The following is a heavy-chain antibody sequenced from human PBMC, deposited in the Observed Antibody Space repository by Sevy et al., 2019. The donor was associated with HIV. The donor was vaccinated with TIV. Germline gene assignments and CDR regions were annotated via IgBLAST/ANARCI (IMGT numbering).Heavy chain of an antibody. CDR3: ATAPGYYDSAPFDY. V-gene: IGHV3-15*01. Sequence: GGSLRLSCAVSGFTFNNAWMNWVRQTPGTGLQWVGLIKSKIDGETTDYAAPVKGRFTISRDDSKNTLFLQMNSLKIEDTTVYYCATAPGYYDSAPFDYWGPGTLVTVSS. CDR2: IKSKIDGETT. CDR1: GFTFNNAW. J-gene: IGHJ4*02. D-gene: IGHD3-22*01.